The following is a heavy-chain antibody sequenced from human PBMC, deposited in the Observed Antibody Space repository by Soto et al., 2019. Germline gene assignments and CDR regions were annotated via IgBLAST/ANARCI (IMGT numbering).Heavy chain of an antibody. Sequence: SETLSLTCTVSGGSISSGGYYWSWIRQHTGKGLEWIGYIYYSGSTYYNPSLKSRVTISVDTSKNQFSLKLSSVTAADTAVYYCARVDAGAPYSSHRPWWFDPWGQGTLVTVSS. J-gene: IGHJ5*02. CDR1: GGSISSGGYY. V-gene: IGHV4-31*03. CDR3: ARVDAGAPYSSHRPWWFDP. D-gene: IGHD6-13*01. CDR2: IYYSGST.